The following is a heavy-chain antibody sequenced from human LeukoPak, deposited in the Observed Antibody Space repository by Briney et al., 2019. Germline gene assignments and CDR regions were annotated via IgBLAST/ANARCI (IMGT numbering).Heavy chain of an antibody. D-gene: IGHD3-10*01. CDR2: ISSSSSTR. CDR1: GFTFSSYS. V-gene: IGHV3-48*01. J-gene: IGHJ4*02. CDR3: ARAGFTFSDYFGSFFDY. Sequence: GGSLRLSCAASGFTFSSYSMNWVRQAPGRGLEWVSHISSSSSTRYYADSVKGRFTLSRDNAKNSLYLQMNSLRAEDTAVYYCARAGFTFSDYFGSFFDYWGQGTLVTVSS.